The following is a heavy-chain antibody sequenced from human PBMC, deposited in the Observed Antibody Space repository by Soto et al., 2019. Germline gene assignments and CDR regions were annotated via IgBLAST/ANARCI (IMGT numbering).Heavy chain of an antibody. Sequence: QLHLVQSGAVVKKPGASVTVSCSASGYPVTAYYMHWVRQAPGRGLEWMGGINPATGAAKYTQTFRGGVTITGATATSTGLSVFPVAPSAESASFCRAGGGGVGVAGSAAFDMWGQGTVVTVSS. V-gene: IGHV1-2*02. CDR3: AGGGGVGVAGSAAFDM. D-gene: IGHD3-3*01. J-gene: IGHJ3*02. CDR2: INPATGAA. CDR1: GYPVTAYY.